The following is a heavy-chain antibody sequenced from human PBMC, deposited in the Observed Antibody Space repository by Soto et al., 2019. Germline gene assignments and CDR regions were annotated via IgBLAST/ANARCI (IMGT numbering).Heavy chain of an antibody. D-gene: IGHD5-12*01. Sequence: ASVKVSCKASGGTFSSYAISWVRQAPGQGLEWMGVIIQILGRANYAQKFQGRVTITADKSTSTASMELSSLRSKDTAVYYCARDKVEMATTGHYYYYGMDVWGQGTTVTVSS. CDR2: IIQILGRA. J-gene: IGHJ6*02. CDR3: ARDKVEMATTGHYYYYGMDV. V-gene: IGHV1-69*10. CDR1: GGTFSSYA.